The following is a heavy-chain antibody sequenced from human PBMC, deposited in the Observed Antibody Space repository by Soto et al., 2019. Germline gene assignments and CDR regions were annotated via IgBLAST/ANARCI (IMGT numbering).Heavy chain of an antibody. D-gene: IGHD3-9*01. V-gene: IGHV1-18*01. CDR1: GYTFTRYD. Sequence: QVQLVQSGPEVKRPGASVKVSCKASGYTFTRYDFNWVRQAPGQGLEWMGWITTNIDNHQYDPKFQDRVTMTTDTATSTVYMELSGLTSDDTAVYYSARERDDALTGYGFLDHWGQGTLVTVSS. CDR2: ITTNIDNH. J-gene: IGHJ4*02. CDR3: ARERDDALTGYGFLDH.